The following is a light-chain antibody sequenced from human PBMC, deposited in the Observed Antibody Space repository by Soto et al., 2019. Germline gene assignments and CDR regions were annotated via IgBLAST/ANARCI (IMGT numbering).Light chain of an antibody. CDR1: QSGNSKY. J-gene: IGKJ2*01. Sequence: ETVLTQSPGTVSLSPGERATLSCRTSQSGNSKYLAWDRQKPGQSRRILVYDVFNSATGIHDRFSGSGSRTDFTRTISGLESEDATVYYCQHYDGSPRTFGQGTKLEIK. CDR3: QHYDGSPRT. CDR2: DVF. V-gene: IGKV3-20*01.